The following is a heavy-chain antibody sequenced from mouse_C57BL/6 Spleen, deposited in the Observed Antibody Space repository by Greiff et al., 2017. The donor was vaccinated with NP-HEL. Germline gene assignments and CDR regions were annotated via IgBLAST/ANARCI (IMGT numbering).Heavy chain of an antibody. CDR1: GFTFTDYY. D-gene: IGHD4-1*02. CDR3: ARLQLGPHYAMDY. J-gene: IGHJ4*01. V-gene: IGHV7-3*01. Sequence: EVKLQESGGGLVQPGGSLSLSCAASGFTFTDYYMSWVRQPPGKALEWLGFIRNKANGYTTEYSASVKGRFTISRDNSQSILYLQMNALRAEDSATYYCARLQLGPHYAMDYWGQGTSVTVSS. CDR2: IRNKANGYTT.